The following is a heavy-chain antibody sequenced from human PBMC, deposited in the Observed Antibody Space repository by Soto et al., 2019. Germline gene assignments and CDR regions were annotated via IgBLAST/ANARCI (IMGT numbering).Heavy chain of an antibody. CDR1: GYTFTGYY. D-gene: IGHD6-13*01. V-gene: IGHV3-30*18. CDR3: AKDLMEPIAAAAQNYYYYYMDV. CDR2: ISYDGSNK. Sequence: SCKASGYTFTGYYMHWVRQAPGKGLEWVAVISYDGSNKYYADSVKGRFTISRDNSKNTLYLQMNSLRAEDTAVYYCAKDLMEPIAAAAQNYYYYYMDVWGKGTTVTVSS. J-gene: IGHJ6*03.